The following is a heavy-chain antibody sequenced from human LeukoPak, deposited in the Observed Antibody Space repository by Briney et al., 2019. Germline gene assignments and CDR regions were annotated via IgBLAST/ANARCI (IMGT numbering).Heavy chain of an antibody. CDR2: IKSKTDGGTT. CDR1: GFTFSNAW. CDR3: TTDHTVAGGPYFDY. D-gene: IGHD6-19*01. V-gene: IGHV3-15*01. Sequence: KSGGSLRLSCAASGFTFSNAWMSWVRQAPGKGLEWVGRIKSKTDGGTTDYAAPVKGRFTISRDDSKNTLYLQMNSLKTEDTAVYYCTTDHTVAGGPYFDYWGQGTLVTVSS. J-gene: IGHJ4*02.